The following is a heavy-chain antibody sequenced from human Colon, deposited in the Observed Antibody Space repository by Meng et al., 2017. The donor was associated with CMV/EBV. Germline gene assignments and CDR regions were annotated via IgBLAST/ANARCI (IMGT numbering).Heavy chain of an antibody. J-gene: IGHJ3*01. CDR3: ARGGEENVLVATAIRRRMYAFDV. CDR1: GDSFNAYY. V-gene: IGHV4-38-2*02. Sequence: SETLSLTCTVSGDSFNAYYWSWIRQSPGKGLEWIGSISHSMSTFYNPSLKGRVIISLDTYKNQFSLRLDSVTASDTAVYYCARGGEENVLVATAIRRRMYAFDVWGQGTMVTVSS. CDR2: ISHSMST. D-gene: IGHD2-21*02.